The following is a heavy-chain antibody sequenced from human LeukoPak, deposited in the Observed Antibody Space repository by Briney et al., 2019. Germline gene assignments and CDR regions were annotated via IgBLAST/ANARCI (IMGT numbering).Heavy chain of an antibody. CDR2: IKQDGSEQ. V-gene: IGHV3-7*01. CDR3: ARDSYYGSGSSNWYFDL. Sequence: GGSLRLSCAASGFTFSNYWMYWVRQAPGKGLEWVASIKQDGSEQNYVDSVKGRFTISRDNAKNSLYLQMNSLRAEDTAVYYCARDSYYGSGSSNWYFDLWGRGTLVTVSS. D-gene: IGHD3-10*01. CDR1: GFTFSNYW. J-gene: IGHJ2*01.